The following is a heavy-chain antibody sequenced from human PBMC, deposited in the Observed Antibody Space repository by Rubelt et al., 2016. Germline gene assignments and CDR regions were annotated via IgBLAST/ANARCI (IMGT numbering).Heavy chain of an antibody. J-gene: IGHJ5*02. CDR1: GYTFTSYA. V-gene: IGHV1-18*01. CDR2: ISAYNGNT. CDR3: ARVSGTTNNWFDP. D-gene: IGHD1-1*01. Sequence: QVQLVQSGSELKKPGASVKVSCKASGYTFTSYAMNWVRQAPGQGLEWMGWISAYNGNTNYAQKLQGRVTRTTDTSTSTAYMGRRSLRSDDTAVYYCARVSGTTNNWFDPWGQGTLVTVSS.